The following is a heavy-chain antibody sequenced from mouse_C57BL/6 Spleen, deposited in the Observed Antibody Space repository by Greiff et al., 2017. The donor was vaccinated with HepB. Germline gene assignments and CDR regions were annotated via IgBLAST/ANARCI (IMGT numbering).Heavy chain of an antibody. Sequence: EVMLVESGGGLVKPGGSLKLSCAASGFTFSSYAMSWVRQTPEKRLEWVATISDGGSYTYYPDNVKGRFTISRDNAKNNRYLQMSHLKSEDTAMYYCASYDYDDSFAYWGQGTLVTVSA. CDR3: ASYDYDDSFAY. CDR2: ISDGGSYT. D-gene: IGHD2-4*01. CDR1: GFTFSSYA. J-gene: IGHJ3*01. V-gene: IGHV5-4*03.